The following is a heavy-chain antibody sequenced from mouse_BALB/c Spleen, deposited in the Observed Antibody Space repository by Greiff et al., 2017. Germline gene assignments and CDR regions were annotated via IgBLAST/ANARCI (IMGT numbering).Heavy chain of an antibody. D-gene: IGHD1-1*01. Sequence: EVHLVESGGGLVKPGGSLKLSCAASGFAFSSYDMSWVRQTPEKRLEWVAYISSGGGSTYYPDTVKGRFTISRDNAKNTLYLQMSSLKSEDTAMYYCARHGYYGSSYDWFAYWGQGTLVTVSA. J-gene: IGHJ3*01. CDR2: ISSGGGST. V-gene: IGHV5-12-1*01. CDR3: ARHGYYGSSYDWFAY. CDR1: GFAFSSYD.